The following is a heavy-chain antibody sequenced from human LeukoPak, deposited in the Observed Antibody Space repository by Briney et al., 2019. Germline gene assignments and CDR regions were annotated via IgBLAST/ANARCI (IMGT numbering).Heavy chain of an antibody. CDR1: GGSFSGYY. J-gene: IGHJ4*02. Sequence: SETLSLTCAVYGGSFSGYYWSWIRQPPGKGLEWIGEINHSGSTNYNPSLKSRVTISVDTSKNQFSLKLSSVTAADTAVYYCARLPEYYYDSSGFRYVDYWGQGTLVTVSS. CDR2: INHSGST. V-gene: IGHV4-34*01. D-gene: IGHD3-22*01. CDR3: ARLPEYYYDSSGFRYVDY.